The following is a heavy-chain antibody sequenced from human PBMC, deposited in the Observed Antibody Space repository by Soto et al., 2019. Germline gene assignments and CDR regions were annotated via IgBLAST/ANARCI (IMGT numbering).Heavy chain of an antibody. J-gene: IGHJ4*02. CDR2: INHSGST. CDR3: ARYDFWSGYYPRGFDY. D-gene: IGHD3-3*01. V-gene: IGHV4-34*01. Sequence: QVQLQQWGAGLLKPSETLSLTCAVYGGSYSGYYWSWIRQSPGKGLEWIGEINHSGSTNYNPSLKSRVTISVDTSKNQFSLKLSSVTAADTAVYYCARYDFWSGYYPRGFDYWGQGTLVTVSS. CDR1: GGSYSGYY.